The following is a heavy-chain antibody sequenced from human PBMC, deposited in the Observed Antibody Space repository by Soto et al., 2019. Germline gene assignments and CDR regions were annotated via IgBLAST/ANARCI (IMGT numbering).Heavy chain of an antibody. CDR3: ARLSRLTFIAD. CDR1: GYTFAPYY. V-gene: IGHV1-46*04. CDR2: IDPATGTPGTS. Sequence: QVQLVQSGAEVKGPGTSVTLSCQTSGYTFAPYYIHLVRQAPGQGLEYMGIIDPATGTPGTSTYPQSVQGRLSITSDACTSTVYMELSNVRFADTATYYSARLSRLTFIADWGQGTLVTVAS. J-gene: IGHJ4*02.